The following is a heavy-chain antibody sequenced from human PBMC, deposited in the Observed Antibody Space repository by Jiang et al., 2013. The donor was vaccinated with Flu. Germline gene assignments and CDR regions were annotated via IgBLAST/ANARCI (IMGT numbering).Heavy chain of an antibody. CDR3: ARVEGYSLIVVTAMDV. Sequence: GAEVKKPGASVKVSCKASGYSFTTYGITWVRQAPGQGLEWMGWVSGYNGKVNYAQKFQGRVTMTSDTSASTAYMELRSLRSDDTAVYYCARVEGYSLIVVTAMDVWGQGTTVTVSS. J-gene: IGHJ6*02. D-gene: IGHD3-22*01. CDR2: VSGYNGKV. V-gene: IGHV1-18*01. CDR1: GYSFTTYG.